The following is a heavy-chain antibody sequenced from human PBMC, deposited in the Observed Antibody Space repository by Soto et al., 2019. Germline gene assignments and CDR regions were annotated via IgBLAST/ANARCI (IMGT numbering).Heavy chain of an antibody. CDR2: SYHTGTT. CDR1: GGSLESGSYY. CDR3: ARDDWEKGGMDV. Sequence: TLSLTCTVSGGSLESGSYYWTWIRQHPGKGLEWIGNSYHTGTTNYNPSLKSRLSISIDTSKKQFSLKLTSVTAADTAVYYCARDDWEKGGMDVWGQGPTVTVSS. J-gene: IGHJ6*02. V-gene: IGHV4-31*03. D-gene: IGHD1-26*01.